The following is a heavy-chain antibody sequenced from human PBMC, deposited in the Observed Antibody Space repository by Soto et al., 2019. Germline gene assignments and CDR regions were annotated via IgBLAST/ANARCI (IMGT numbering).Heavy chain of an antibody. CDR2: IHYSGST. Sequence: PSETLSLTCTVSGVSITSHYWTWIRQPPGKGLEWIGNIHYSGSTNYSPSLKGRVIISVDTSENQSSLKLSSVTTADTAVYYCKAGGAGHPFDYWGQGTLVTVSS. CDR1: GVSITSHY. J-gene: IGHJ4*02. V-gene: IGHV4-59*11. CDR3: KAGGAGHPFDY. D-gene: IGHD3-16*01.